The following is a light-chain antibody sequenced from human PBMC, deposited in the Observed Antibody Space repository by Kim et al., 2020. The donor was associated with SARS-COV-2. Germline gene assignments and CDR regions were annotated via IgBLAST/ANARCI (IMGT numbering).Light chain of an antibody. CDR3: QQYNDWPPWT. Sequence: SPGERTTPSCRASQSVSSNLACYQQKPGQAPRLLSYGASTRATGIPARFSGSGSGTEFTLTISSLQSENFAVYYCQQYNDWPPWTFGQGTKVDTK. CDR2: GAS. CDR1: QSVSSN. J-gene: IGKJ1*01. V-gene: IGKV3-15*01.